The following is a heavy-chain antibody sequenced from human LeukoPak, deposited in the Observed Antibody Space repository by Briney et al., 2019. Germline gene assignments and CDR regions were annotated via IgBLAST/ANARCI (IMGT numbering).Heavy chain of an antibody. J-gene: IGHJ1*01. CDR2: ISSSSSTI. V-gene: IGHV3-48*01. Sequence: GGSLRLSCAASGFTFSSYSMNWVRQAPGKGLEWVSYISSSSSTIYYADSVKGRFTIPRDNAKNSLYLQMNSLRVEDTAVYYCTSWGDTTAEYFQRWGQGTLVTVSS. D-gene: IGHD2-21*02. CDR1: GFTFSSYS. CDR3: TSWGDTTAEYFQR.